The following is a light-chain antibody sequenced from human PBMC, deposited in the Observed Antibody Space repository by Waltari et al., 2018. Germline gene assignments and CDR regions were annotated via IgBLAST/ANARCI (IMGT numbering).Light chain of an antibody. CDR1: NIGSKS. Sequence: SYVLTQPPSVSVAPGKTASIPCGGNNIGSKSLHWYQRKAGQAPELVIFYNDDRPSGIPERFSGSNSGNTATLTISRVEAGDEADYYCQVWDSSSDHVVFGGGTKLTVL. CDR2: YND. V-gene: IGLV3-21*04. CDR3: QVWDSSSDHVV. J-gene: IGLJ2*01.